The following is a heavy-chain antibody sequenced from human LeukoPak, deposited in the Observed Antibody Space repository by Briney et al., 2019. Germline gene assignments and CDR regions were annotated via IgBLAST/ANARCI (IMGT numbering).Heavy chain of an antibody. Sequence: PSETLSLTCTVSGGSISSGDYYWSWIRQPPGKGLEWIGYIYHSGSTNYNPSLKSRVTISIDTSKTQFSLKLSSVTAADTAVYYCARGARYGDVWGQGTTVTVSS. V-gene: IGHV4-61*08. CDR3: ARGARYGDV. CDR2: IYHSGST. J-gene: IGHJ6*02. CDR1: GGSISSGDYY. D-gene: IGHD1-14*01.